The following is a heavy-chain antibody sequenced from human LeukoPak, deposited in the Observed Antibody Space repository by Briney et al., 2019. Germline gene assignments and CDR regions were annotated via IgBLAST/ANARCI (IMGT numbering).Heavy chain of an antibody. J-gene: IGHJ6*03. V-gene: IGHV1-8*03. Sequence: ASVKVSCKASGYTFTSYGISWVRQAPGQGLEWMGWMNPNSGNTGYAQKFQGRVTITRNTSISTAYMELSSLRSEDTAVYYCARAAFTYSNIYYYYMDVWGKGTTVTVSS. CDR3: ARAAFTYSNIYYYYMDV. D-gene: IGHD4-11*01. CDR2: MNPNSGNT. CDR1: GYTFTSYG.